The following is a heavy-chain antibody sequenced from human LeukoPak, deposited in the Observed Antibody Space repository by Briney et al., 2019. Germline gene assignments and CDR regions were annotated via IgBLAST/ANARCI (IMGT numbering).Heavy chain of an antibody. CDR1: GFTFDDYA. CDR2: ISWNSGSI. V-gene: IGHV3-9*01. D-gene: IGHD3-9*01. Sequence: GGSLRLSCAASGFTFDDYAMHWVRQAPGKGLEWVSGISWNSGSIGYADSVKGRFTISRDNAKNSLYLQMNSLRAEDTAVYYCAAEYDILTGGRGGEAFDIWGQGTMVTVSS. J-gene: IGHJ3*02. CDR3: AAEYDILTGGRGGEAFDI.